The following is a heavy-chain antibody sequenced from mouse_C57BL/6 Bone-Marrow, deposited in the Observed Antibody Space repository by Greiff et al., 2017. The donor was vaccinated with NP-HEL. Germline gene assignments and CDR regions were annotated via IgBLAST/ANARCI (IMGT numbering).Heavy chain of an antibody. Sequence: EVKLMESGGGLVKPGGSLKLSCAASGFTFSSYAMSWVRQTPEKRLEWVATISDGGSYTYYPDNVKGRFTISRDNAKNNLYLQMSHLKSEDTAMYYCARGAITTVVDWYFDVWGTGTTVTVSS. D-gene: IGHD1-1*01. CDR2: ISDGGSYT. J-gene: IGHJ1*03. CDR3: ARGAITTVVDWYFDV. V-gene: IGHV5-4*03. CDR1: GFTFSSYA.